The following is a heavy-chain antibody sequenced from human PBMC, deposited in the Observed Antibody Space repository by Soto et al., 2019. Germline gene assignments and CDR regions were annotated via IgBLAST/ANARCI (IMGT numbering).Heavy chain of an antibody. V-gene: IGHV3-23*01. Sequence: EVQLLESGGGLVQPGGSLRLSCAASGFTFSSYAMSWVRQAPGKGLEWVSTISDSGGSTYYADSVKGRFTISRDNSKNTLYLQMNSLRAEDTAVNYCAKDWDYGDYVDYWGQGTLVTVSS. CDR1: GFTFSSYA. D-gene: IGHD4-17*01. CDR2: ISDSGGST. J-gene: IGHJ4*02. CDR3: AKDWDYGDYVDY.